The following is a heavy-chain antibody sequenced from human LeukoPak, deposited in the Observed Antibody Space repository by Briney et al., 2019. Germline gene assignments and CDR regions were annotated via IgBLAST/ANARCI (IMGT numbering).Heavy chain of an antibody. D-gene: IGHD1-26*01. J-gene: IGHJ4*02. CDR1: GFTFSSYA. CDR3: ALGGSYYFDY. V-gene: IGHV3-30*04. Sequence: PGGSLRLSCAASGFTFSSYAMSWVRQAPGKGLEWVAVISYDGSNKYYADSVKGRFTISRDNSKNTLYLQMNSLRAEDTAVYYCALGGSYYFDYWGQGTLVTVSS. CDR2: ISYDGSNK.